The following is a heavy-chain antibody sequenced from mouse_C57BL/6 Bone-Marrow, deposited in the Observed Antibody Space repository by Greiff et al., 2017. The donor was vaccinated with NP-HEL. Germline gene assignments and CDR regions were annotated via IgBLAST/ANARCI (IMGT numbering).Heavy chain of an antibody. CDR3: ARNSVYYYGSLLFDD. CDR2: IDPNSGGT. CDR1: GYTFTSYW. Sequence: QVQLQQPGAELVKPGASVKLSCKASGYTFTSYWMHWVKQRPGRGLEWIGRIDPNSGGTKYNEKFKSKATLTVDKPSSTAYMQLSSLTSEDSAVYYCARNSVYYYGSLLFDDWGQGTTLTVSS. V-gene: IGHV1-72*01. J-gene: IGHJ2*01. D-gene: IGHD1-1*01.